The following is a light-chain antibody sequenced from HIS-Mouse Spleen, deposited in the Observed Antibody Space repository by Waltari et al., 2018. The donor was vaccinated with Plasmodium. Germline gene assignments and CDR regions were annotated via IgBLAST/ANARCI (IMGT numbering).Light chain of an antibody. CDR2: AAS. Sequence: AIWMNQSPSLPSAPTGDSITFSRRTSQGISSYFAWYQQKPGKAPELLIYAASTLQSGVPSRFSGSGSGTDFTLTISCLQSEDFATYYCQQYYSFPRTFGQGTKVEIK. V-gene: IGKV1D-8*02. CDR1: QGISSY. J-gene: IGKJ1*01. CDR3: QQYYSFPRT.